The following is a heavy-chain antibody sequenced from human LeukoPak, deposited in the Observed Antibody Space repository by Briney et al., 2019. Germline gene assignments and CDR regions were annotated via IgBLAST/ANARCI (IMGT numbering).Heavy chain of an antibody. D-gene: IGHD3-9*01. Sequence: ASVKVSCKASGYTFTSYDINWVRQATGQGLEWMGWMNPNSGNTGYAQKFQGRVTMTRSTSISTAYMELSSLRSEDTAVYYCARVFVLRYFDWLLKPNYYYYMDVWGKGTTVTVSS. CDR2: MNPNSGNT. V-gene: IGHV1-8*01. J-gene: IGHJ6*03. CDR3: ARVFVLRYFDWLLKPNYYYYMDV. CDR1: GYTFTSYD.